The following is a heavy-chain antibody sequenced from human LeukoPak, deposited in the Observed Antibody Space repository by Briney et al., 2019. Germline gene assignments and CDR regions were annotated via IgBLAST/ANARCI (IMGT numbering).Heavy chain of an antibody. D-gene: IGHD4-17*01. V-gene: IGHV1-2*02. Sequence: ASVKVSCKASGYTFTGYYIQWVRQAPGQGLEWMGWINPNIGGRNYAQKFQSRITMTRDTSSSTVYIGLSSLTSVNTAVYFCARASGSGDYSAFDMWGQGTMVTVSS. J-gene: IGHJ3*02. CDR2: INPNIGGR. CDR3: ARASGSGDYSAFDM. CDR1: GYTFTGYY.